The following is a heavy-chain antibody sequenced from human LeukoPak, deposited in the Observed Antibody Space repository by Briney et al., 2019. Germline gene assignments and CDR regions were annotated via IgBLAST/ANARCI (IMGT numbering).Heavy chain of an antibody. J-gene: IGHJ4*02. V-gene: IGHV3-23*01. CDR1: GFTFSSYA. Sequence: AGGSLRLSCAASGFTFSSYAVSWVRQAPGKGLEWVSAISGSGGSTYYADSVKGRFTISRDNSKNALYLQMNSLRAEDTAVYYCAKDRGNWDFDYWGQGTLVTVSS. CDR3: AKDRGNWDFDY. CDR2: ISGSGGST. D-gene: IGHD7-27*01.